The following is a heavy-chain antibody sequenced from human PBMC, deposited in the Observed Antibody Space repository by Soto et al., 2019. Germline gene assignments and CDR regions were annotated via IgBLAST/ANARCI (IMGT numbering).Heavy chain of an antibody. D-gene: IGHD3-16*01. V-gene: IGHV4-4*02. CDR2: IYHSGST. Sequence: QVQLQESGPGLVEPSGTLSLTCTVSGXSXSSXXXXXXXXQPPGKGLEWIGEIYHSGSTNYNPSLKXXXXXXXXXXXXXXXXXXXXXXXXXXXXXXXXXKPGGLNFGFQSWGQGTLVTVSS. CDR1: GXSXSSXXX. J-gene: IGHJ4*02. CDR3: XXKPGGLNFGFQS.